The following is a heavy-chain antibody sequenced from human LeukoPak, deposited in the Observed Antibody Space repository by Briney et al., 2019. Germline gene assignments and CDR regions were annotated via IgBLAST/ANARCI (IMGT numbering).Heavy chain of an antibody. V-gene: IGHV4-61*02. J-gene: IGHJ6*02. Sequence: SETLSLTCTVSGGSFSSSSYYWSWIRQPAGKGLEWIGRIYTSKSINYNPTLKSRITMSVDTSKNQISLRLSSVTAADTAVYFCARDDLAYSVHHGTDVWGRGITVTVSS. D-gene: IGHD2-21*01. CDR2: IYTSKSI. CDR1: GGSFSSSSYY. CDR3: ARDDLAYSVHHGTDV.